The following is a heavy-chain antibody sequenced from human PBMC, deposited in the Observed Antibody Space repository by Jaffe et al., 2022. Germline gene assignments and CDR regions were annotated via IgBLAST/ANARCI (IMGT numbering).Heavy chain of an antibody. V-gene: IGHV5-51*03. D-gene: IGHD6-13*01. CDR3: ARGREAYSSSWYANWFDP. CDR1: GYSFTSYW. Sequence: EVQLVQSGAEVKKPGESLKISCKGSGYSFTSYWIGWVRQMPGKGLEWMGIIYPGDSDTRYSPSFQGQVTISADKSISTAYLQWSSLKASDTAMYYCARGREAYSSSWYANWFDPWGQGTLVTVSS. CDR2: IYPGDSDT. J-gene: IGHJ5*02.